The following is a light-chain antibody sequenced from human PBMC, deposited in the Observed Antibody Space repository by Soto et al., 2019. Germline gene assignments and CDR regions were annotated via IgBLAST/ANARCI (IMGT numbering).Light chain of an antibody. CDR3: QQYGSSGTSVE. CDR2: GAS. CDR1: QSVSSSY. V-gene: IGKV3-20*01. Sequence: ILLTQSPGTLCLAPGERATLSCRASQSVSSSYLAWYLQKPGQAPRLLIYGASSRATGIPDRFSGSGSGTDFTLTISRLEPEDFAVYYCQQYGSSGTSVEFGQGTKVE. J-gene: IGKJ1*01.